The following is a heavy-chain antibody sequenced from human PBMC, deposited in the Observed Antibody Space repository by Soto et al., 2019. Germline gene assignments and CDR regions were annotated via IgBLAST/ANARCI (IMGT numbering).Heavy chain of an antibody. V-gene: IGHV4-59*01. CDR3: ARDLLAQGYFDY. J-gene: IGHJ4*02. Sequence: PSETLSLTCTVSGGSIISYYCILIRHPPGKGLEWIGYIYYSGSTNYNPSLKSRVTISVDTSKNQFSLKLSSVTAADTAVYYCARDLLAQGYFDYWGQGTLVTVSS. CDR1: GGSIISYY. D-gene: IGHD3-3*02. CDR2: IYYSGST.